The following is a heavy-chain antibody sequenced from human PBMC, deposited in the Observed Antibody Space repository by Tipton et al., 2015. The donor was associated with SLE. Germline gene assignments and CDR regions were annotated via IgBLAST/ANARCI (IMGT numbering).Heavy chain of an antibody. Sequence: TLSLTCAVYGGSFSGYYWSWIRQPPGKGLEWIGEINHSGSTNYNPSLKSRVTISVDTSKNQFSLKLSSVTAVDTAVYFCARDRPRLRFKSGTFDIWGQVTMVTGPS. D-gene: IGHD4-17*01. CDR2: INHSGST. CDR3: ARDRPRLRFKSGTFDI. CDR1: GGSFSGYY. V-gene: IGHV4-34*01. J-gene: IGHJ3*02.